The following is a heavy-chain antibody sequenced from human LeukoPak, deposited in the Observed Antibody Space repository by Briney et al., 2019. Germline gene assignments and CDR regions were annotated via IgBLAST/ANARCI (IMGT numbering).Heavy chain of an antibody. CDR2: ISGSGDST. D-gene: IGHD2-2*01. CDR1: GFTFSSYA. J-gene: IGHJ4*02. CDR3: ARDCQYCSNTNCRCC. Sequence: GRSLRLSCAASGFTFSSYAMSWVRQAPGKGLEWVSAISGSGDSTYYGDSVKGRFTISRDNSKNTLYLQMNSLRAEDTAVYYCARDCQYCSNTNCRCCWGQGTLVTVSS. V-gene: IGHV3-23*01.